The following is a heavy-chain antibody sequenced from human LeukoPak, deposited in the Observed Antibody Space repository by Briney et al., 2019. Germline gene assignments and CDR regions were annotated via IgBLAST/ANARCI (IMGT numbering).Heavy chain of an antibody. J-gene: IGHJ3*02. Sequence: GGSLRLSCAASGFTFSSYAMSWVRQAPGKGLEWVSAISGSGGSTYYADSVKGRFTISRDNSQNTLYLQMNRLRAEDTAVYYCAKAAGYYYDVDIWGQGTMVTVSS. CDR1: GFTFSSYA. V-gene: IGHV3-23*01. D-gene: IGHD3-22*01. CDR3: AKAAGYYYDVDI. CDR2: ISGSGGST.